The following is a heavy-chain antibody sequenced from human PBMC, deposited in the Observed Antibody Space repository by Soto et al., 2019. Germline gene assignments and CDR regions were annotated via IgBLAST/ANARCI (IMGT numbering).Heavy chain of an antibody. D-gene: IGHD4-17*01. CDR2: VYYSGTT. J-gene: IGHJ4*02. Sequence: SETLSLTWTVAGGSISNSIYCWGWIRQPPGKGLEWIGSVYYSGTTYYNPSLKSRLTISVDTSKNQFSLKLSSVTAADTAVYYCATMGTPVTGLYYFDYWGQGTLVTVSS. CDR1: GGSISNSIYC. CDR3: ATMGTPVTGLYYFDY. V-gene: IGHV4-39*01.